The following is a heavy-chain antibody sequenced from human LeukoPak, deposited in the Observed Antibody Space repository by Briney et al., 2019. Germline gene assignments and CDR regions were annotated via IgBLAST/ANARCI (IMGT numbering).Heavy chain of an antibody. Sequence: GGSLRLSCAASGFTFSSYWMHWVRQAPGKGLVWVSRINSDGSSTSYADSVKGRFTISRDNAKNTLYLQMNSLRAEDTAVYYCAREMCSYGSGRGPGYWGEGTLVTLSS. J-gene: IGHJ4*02. CDR2: INSDGSST. CDR1: GFTFSSYW. V-gene: IGHV3-74*01. D-gene: IGHD3-10*01. CDR3: AREMCSYGSGRGPGY.